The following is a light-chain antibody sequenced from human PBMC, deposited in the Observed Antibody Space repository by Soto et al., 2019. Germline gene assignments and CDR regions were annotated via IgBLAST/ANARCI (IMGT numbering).Light chain of an antibody. CDR3: QQGYSFPIN. CDR1: QSISSS. J-gene: IGKJ5*01. V-gene: IGKV1-12*01. Sequence: DIQMTQSPSSVSASVGDRVTITCRASQSISSSLAWYQQKPGTVPKLLLYAASRLQSGVPSRFSGSGAGTEFTLSLASLQPEDFGTDYCQQGYSFPINCGQGTRLEIK. CDR2: AAS.